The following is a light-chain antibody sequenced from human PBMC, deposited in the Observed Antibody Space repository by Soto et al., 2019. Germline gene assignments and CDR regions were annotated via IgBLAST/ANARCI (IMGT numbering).Light chain of an antibody. V-gene: IGKV1-39*01. Sequence: DIQMTQSPPSLSASVGDRVIITCRASQTITTYLNWYQLKPGEAPKLLIYGASNLQSGVPSRFSGSGSGTVFTLTISSLQPEDLGVYYCQESHDSLWTFGQGTKVEI. CDR3: QESHDSLWT. CDR2: GAS. CDR1: QTITTY. J-gene: IGKJ1*01.